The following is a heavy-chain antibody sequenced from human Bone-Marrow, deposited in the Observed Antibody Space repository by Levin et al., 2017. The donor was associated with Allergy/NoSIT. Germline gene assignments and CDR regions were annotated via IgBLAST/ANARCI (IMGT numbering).Heavy chain of an antibody. D-gene: IGHD4-17*01. J-gene: IGHJ4*02. CDR2: ISVHNGNT. CDR3: ARVLSRTVITPYYFDY. CDR1: GYTFTSYD. Sequence: ASVKVSCKTSGYTFTSYDVGWVRQAPGQGLEWMGWISVHNGNTNYVRKLQGRVSMTTDTSTSTAYMELRSLRSDDTAVYYCARVLSRTVITPYYFDYWGQGTLVTVSS. V-gene: IGHV1-18*01.